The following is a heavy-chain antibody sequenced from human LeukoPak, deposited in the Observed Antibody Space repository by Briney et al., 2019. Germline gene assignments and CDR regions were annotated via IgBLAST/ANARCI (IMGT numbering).Heavy chain of an antibody. CDR3: ARAPPLAAAATYKYYYYMDV. CDR1: GDSISSYY. Sequence: SETLSLTCTVSGDSISSYYWSWIRRPPGKGLECFGYIYYSGTTYYNPSLKSRVTISVDTSMNQFSLKLSSVTAADTAVYYCARAPPLAAAATYKYYYYMDVWGKGITVTVSS. J-gene: IGHJ6*03. CDR2: IYYSGTT. D-gene: IGHD6-13*01. V-gene: IGHV4-59*01.